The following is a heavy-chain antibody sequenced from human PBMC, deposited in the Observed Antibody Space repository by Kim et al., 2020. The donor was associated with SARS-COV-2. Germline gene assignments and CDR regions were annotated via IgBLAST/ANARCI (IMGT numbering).Heavy chain of an antibody. V-gene: IGHV3-15*01. Sequence: KGRFTISRDDSKNTLYLQMNSLKTEDTAVYYCTTGYSSSWYAGKDDAFDIWGQGTMVTVSS. D-gene: IGHD6-13*01. CDR3: TTGYSSSWYAGKDDAFDI. J-gene: IGHJ3*02.